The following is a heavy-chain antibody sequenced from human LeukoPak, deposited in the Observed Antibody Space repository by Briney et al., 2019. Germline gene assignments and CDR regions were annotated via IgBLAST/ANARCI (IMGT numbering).Heavy chain of an antibody. CDR2: IYTSGST. CDR3: ARAYYYDSSGYYSIFDY. V-gene: IGHV4-61*02. D-gene: IGHD3-22*01. CDR1: GGSISSGSYY. J-gene: IGHJ4*01. Sequence: MTSQTLSLTCTVSGGSISSGSYYWSWIRQPVGKGLEWIGRIYTSGSTNYNPSLKSRVTISVDTSKNQFSLKLSSVTAADTAVYYCARAYYYDSSGYYSIFDYWGQGTLVTVSS.